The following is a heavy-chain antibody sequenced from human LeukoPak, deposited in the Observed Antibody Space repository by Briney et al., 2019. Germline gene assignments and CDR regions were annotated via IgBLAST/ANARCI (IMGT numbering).Heavy chain of an antibody. CDR1: GFTFSSYA. D-gene: IGHD2-15*01. CDR2: ISGSGGGT. V-gene: IGHV3-23*01. J-gene: IGHJ3*02. Sequence: PGASLRLSCAASGFTFSSYAMSWVRQAPGKGLEWVSGISGSGGGTYYADAAKGGFTISRENSKNTLYLQMNSLRVEDTAVYYCAKDLWSGGSCCDAFDIWGQGTMVTVSS. CDR3: AKDLWSGGSCCDAFDI.